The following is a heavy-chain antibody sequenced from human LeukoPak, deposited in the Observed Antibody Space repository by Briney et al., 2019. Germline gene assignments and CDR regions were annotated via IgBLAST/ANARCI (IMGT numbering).Heavy chain of an antibody. CDR2: ISSSSSYI. V-gene: IGHV3-21*04. Sequence: GGSLRLSCAASGFTFSSYSMNWVRQAPGKGLEWVSSISSSSSYIYYADSVKGRFTISRDNAKNSLYLQMNSLRAEDTAVYYCAVEAGQWEPRGDYWGQGTLVTVSS. CDR1: GFTFSSYS. D-gene: IGHD1-26*01. CDR3: AVEAGQWEPRGDY. J-gene: IGHJ4*02.